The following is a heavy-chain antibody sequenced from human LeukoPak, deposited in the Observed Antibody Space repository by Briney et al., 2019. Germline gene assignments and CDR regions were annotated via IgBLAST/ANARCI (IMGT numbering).Heavy chain of an antibody. D-gene: IGHD6-19*01. CDR2: ITASSSYI. J-gene: IGHJ4*02. CDR3: VRELSGSGNVYYFAR. V-gene: IGHV3-21*01. Sequence: GGPLRLSCGASGFPFTSYMLNEVRQAPEGGVEWVSSITASSSYISYADSVKGRFTISRDNAQNSLYLQMNSLRVEDTTVYYCVRELSGSGNVYYFARWGQGTLVTVSS. CDR1: GFPFTSYM.